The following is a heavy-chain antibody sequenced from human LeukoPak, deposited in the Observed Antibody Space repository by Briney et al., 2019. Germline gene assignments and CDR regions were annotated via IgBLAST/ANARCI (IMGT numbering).Heavy chain of an antibody. Sequence: GGSLRLSCTVSGFTVSSNSWSWVRQAPGKGLEWVSFIYSGGKTHSSDSVKGRFTISRDNAKNSLYLQMNSLRAEDTAVYYCAREGPDGVYYFDYWGQGTLVTVSS. CDR1: GFTVSSNS. CDR3: AREGPDGVYYFDY. V-gene: IGHV3-53*01. D-gene: IGHD4-17*01. CDR2: IYSGGKT. J-gene: IGHJ4*02.